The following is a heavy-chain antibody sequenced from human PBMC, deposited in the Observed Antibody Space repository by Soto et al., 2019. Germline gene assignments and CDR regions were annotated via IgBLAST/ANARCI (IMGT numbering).Heavy chain of an antibody. J-gene: IGHJ4*02. Sequence: QVQLQESGPGLVKPSETLSLTCTVSGGSINNHYWMCIRQPPGKGLEWIGYIYYTGSTNYNPFLKSRVTMSVDTSKNQLCLNLTSLTTEDTAMYYCTRANWHFEYCGQGTLVTVSS. CDR2: IYYTGST. CDR3: TRANWHFEY. D-gene: IGHD2-8*01. CDR1: GGSINNHY. V-gene: IGHV4-59*11.